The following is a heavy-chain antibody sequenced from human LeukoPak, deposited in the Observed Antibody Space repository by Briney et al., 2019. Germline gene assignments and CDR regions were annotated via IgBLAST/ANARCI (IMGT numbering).Heavy chain of an antibody. V-gene: IGHV3-20*04. J-gene: IGHJ2*01. CDR1: GFTFDDYG. CDR2: INWNGGST. D-gene: IGHD6-13*01. Sequence: PGGSLRLSCAASGFTFDDYGMSWVRHAPGKGLEWVSGINWNGGSTGYADSVKGRFTISRDNAKNSLYLQMNSLRAGDTAVYYCARAAYSSTWYSRYFDLWGRGTLVTVSS. CDR3: ARAAYSSTWYSRYFDL.